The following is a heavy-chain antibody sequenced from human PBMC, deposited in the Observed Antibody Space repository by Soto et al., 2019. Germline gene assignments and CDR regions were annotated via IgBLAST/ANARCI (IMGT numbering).Heavy chain of an antibody. Sequence: SLKVTCKSSGGTLSSYAISWVRQAPGQGLEWMGGIIPIFGTANYAQKFQGRVTITADESTSTAYMELSSLRSEDTAVYYCARDSAYCGGDCYPQRFDPWGQGTLVTVSS. CDR2: IIPIFGTA. V-gene: IGHV1-69*13. D-gene: IGHD2-21*02. CDR1: GGTLSSYA. J-gene: IGHJ5*02. CDR3: ARDSAYCGGDCYPQRFDP.